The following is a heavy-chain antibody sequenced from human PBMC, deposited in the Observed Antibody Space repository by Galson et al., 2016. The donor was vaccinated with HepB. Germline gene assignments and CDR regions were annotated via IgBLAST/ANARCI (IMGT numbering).Heavy chain of an antibody. Sequence: SETLSLTCTVSGGSISTYYWNWIRQPAGKGLEWIGRIYATGSGIDYNPSLKSRVTMSVDKSKNQFSLRLTSVTAADTAVYYCARWACSGGTCSLNWLDPWGHGTLVTVST. CDR1: GGSISTYY. D-gene: IGHD2-15*01. CDR3: ARWACSGGTCSLNWLDP. V-gene: IGHV4-4*07. CDR2: IYATGSGI. J-gene: IGHJ5*02.